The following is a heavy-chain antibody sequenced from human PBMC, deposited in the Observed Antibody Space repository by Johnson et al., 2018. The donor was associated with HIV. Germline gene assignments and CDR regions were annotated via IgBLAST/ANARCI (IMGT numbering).Heavy chain of an antibody. V-gene: IGHV3-30*02. CDR1: GFVFSDYV. CDR2: IRYDGSGK. D-gene: IGHD3-22*01. CDR3: AKDVGNYWPNAFDI. Sequence: MQLVESGGGLVQPGGSLTLSCAASGFVFSDYVMHWVRKAPGKGLDWVTFIRYDGSGKYYADSVNGRFTISRDNSKNTLYLQMNSLRAEDTAVYYCAKDVGNYWPNAFDIWGQGTTVTVSS. J-gene: IGHJ3*02.